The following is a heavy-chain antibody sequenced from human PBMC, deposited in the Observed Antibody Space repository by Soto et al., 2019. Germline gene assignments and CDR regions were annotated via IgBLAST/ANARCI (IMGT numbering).Heavy chain of an antibody. CDR2: IYYSGST. Sequence: ETLSLTCTVSGCSISKSNSYWGWIRQPPGNRLEWIGSIYYSGSTSYNSSLKSRVTISVDTSKNQFSLRLSSVTAADTAVYYCASPTLGAFDIWGQGTKVT. V-gene: IGHV4-39*01. D-gene: IGHD3-16*01. CDR1: GCSISKSNSY. CDR3: ASPTLGAFDI. J-gene: IGHJ3*02.